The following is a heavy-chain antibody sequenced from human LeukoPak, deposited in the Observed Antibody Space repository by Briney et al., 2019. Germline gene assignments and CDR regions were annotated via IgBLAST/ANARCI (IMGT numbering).Heavy chain of an antibody. D-gene: IGHD2/OR15-2a*01. CDR2: IYYSGNS. Sequence: KPSQALSLTCTVSGGSINSGDYYWSWIRQPPGKALEWIGYIYYSGNSFYNPSLKSRVTISVDTSKNHVSLNLSSVTAGDTAVYYCARGNNPYYFDYWGQGTLVTVSS. V-gene: IGHV4-30-4*08. CDR3: ARGNNPYYFDY. CDR1: GGSINSGDYY. J-gene: IGHJ4*02.